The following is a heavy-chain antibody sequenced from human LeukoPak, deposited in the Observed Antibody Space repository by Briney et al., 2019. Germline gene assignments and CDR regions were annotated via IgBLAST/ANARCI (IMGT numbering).Heavy chain of an antibody. Sequence: SETLSLTCTVSGGSISSYYWSWIRQPPGKGLEWIGYIYYSGSTNYNPSLKSRVTISVDTSKDQFSLKLSSVTAADTAVYYCARALITMIVEDWGQGTLVTVSS. J-gene: IGHJ4*02. D-gene: IGHD3-22*01. CDR2: IYYSGST. CDR3: ARALITMIVED. CDR1: GGSISSYY. V-gene: IGHV4-59*08.